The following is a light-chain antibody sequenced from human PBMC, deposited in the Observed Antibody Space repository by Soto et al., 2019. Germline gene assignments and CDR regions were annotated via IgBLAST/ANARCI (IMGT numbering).Light chain of an antibody. Sequence: QSVLTQPPSASGTPGQRVTISCSGSSSNIGTNTVNWYLQLPGSAPKLLIYTSNQRPSGVPDRFSGSKSGTSASLAISGLQSEDEAEYYCAAWDDSLNGYVFGTGTKVTVL. CDR2: TSN. CDR3: AAWDDSLNGYV. V-gene: IGLV1-44*01. J-gene: IGLJ1*01. CDR1: SSNIGTNT.